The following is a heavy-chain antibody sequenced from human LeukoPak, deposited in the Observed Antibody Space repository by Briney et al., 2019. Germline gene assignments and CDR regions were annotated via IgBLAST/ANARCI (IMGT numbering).Heavy chain of an antibody. Sequence: GGSLRLSCAPSGFTFSSYWMNWVRQAPGKGLEWVANIDQHGNEKYYVDSVKGRFTISRDNAKNSLYLQMNSLRADDIAVYFCARGRYSSTWIDSWGQGTLVSVSS. J-gene: IGHJ4*02. CDR3: ARGRYSSTWIDS. V-gene: IGHV3-7*01. CDR2: IDQHGNEK. D-gene: IGHD6-13*01. CDR1: GFTFSSYW.